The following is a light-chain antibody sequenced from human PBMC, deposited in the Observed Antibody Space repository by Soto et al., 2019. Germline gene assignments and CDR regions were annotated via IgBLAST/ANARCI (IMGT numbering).Light chain of an antibody. J-gene: IGKJ5*01. CDR1: QGISSY. CDR3: QQSYSTPPIT. Sequence: AIRMTQSPSSLSASTGDRVTITCRASQGISSYLAWYQQKPGKAPKLLIYAASSLPSGVPSRFSGSGSGTDFTLTISSLQPEDFASYYCQQSYSTPPITFGQGTRREIK. CDR2: AAS. V-gene: IGKV1-8*01.